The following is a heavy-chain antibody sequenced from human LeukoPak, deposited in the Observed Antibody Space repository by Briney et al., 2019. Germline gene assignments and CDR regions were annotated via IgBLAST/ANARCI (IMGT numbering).Heavy chain of an antibody. V-gene: IGHV1-69*13. D-gene: IGHD3-22*01. CDR1: GGTFSSYA. Sequence: SVRVSCKASGGTFSSYAISWVRQAPGQGLEWMGGIIPIFGTANYAQKFQGRVTITADESTSTAYMELSSLRSEDTAVFYCAGSLKFITMIPHYWGQGTLVTVSS. CDR3: AGSLKFITMIPHY. CDR2: IIPIFGTA. J-gene: IGHJ4*02.